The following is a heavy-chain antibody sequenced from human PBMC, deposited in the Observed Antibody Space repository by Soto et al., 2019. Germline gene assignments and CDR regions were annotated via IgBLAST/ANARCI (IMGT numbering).Heavy chain of an antibody. V-gene: IGHV3-7*01. D-gene: IGHD1-1*01. Sequence: PGGSLRLSCAASGFTFSSYWMSLVRQAPGKGLEWVANIKQDGSEKYYVDSVKGRFTISRDNAKNSLYLQMNSLRAEDTAVYYCARDSYNWNVRDAFDIWGQGTMVTVSS. CDR2: IKQDGSEK. CDR3: ARDSYNWNVRDAFDI. J-gene: IGHJ3*02. CDR1: GFTFSSYW.